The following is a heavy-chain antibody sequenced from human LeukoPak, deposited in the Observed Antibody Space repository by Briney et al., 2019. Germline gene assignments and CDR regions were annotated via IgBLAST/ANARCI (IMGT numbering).Heavy chain of an antibody. CDR1: GGSFSGYY. CDR2: IDHSEST. D-gene: IGHD1-20*01. J-gene: IGHJ4*02. V-gene: IGHV4-34*01. Sequence: PSETLSLTCAVYGGSFSGYYWNWIRQPPGKGLEWIGEIDHSESTNYNPSLKSRVTISVDTSKNQFSLKLSSVTAADTAVYYCARRVTGTETLDYWGQGTLVTVSS. CDR3: ARRVTGTETLDY.